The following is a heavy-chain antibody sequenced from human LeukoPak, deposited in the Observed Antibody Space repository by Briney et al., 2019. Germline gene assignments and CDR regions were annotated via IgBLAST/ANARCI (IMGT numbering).Heavy chain of an antibody. CDR2: INTDGSST. J-gene: IGHJ4*02. Sequence: GGSLRLSCAASGFTFSSYWLHWVRQAPGKGLVWVSRINTDGSSTTYADSVRGRFTISRDNAKNTLFLQMNSLRAEDTAVYYCARDGDIVVVQPLLDYWGQGTLVTVSS. CDR3: ARDGDIVVVQPLLDY. D-gene: IGHD2-2*01. V-gene: IGHV3-74*01. CDR1: GFTFSSYW.